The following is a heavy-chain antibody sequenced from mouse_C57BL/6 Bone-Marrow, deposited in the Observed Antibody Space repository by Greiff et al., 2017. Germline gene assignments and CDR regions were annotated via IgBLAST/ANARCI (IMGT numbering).Heavy chain of an antibody. D-gene: IGHD2-2*01. CDR2: ISGGCGNT. J-gene: IGHJ3*01. Sequence: EVQRVESGGGLVKPGGSLKLSCAASGFTFSSYTMSWVRQTPEQRLEWVATISGGCGNTYYPDSVKGRFTISRDNAKNTLYLQMSSLRSEDTALYYCARHRGYWFAYGGQGTLVTVSA. CDR1: GFTFSSYT. CDR3: ARHRGYWFAY. V-gene: IGHV5-9*01.